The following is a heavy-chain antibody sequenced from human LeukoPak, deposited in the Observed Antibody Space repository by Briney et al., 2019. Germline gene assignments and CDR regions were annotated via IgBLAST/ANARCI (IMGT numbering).Heavy chain of an antibody. J-gene: IGHJ3*01. V-gene: IGHV3-15*01. CDR3: STGFCLSGTCHWDDAFAV. CDR2: IKCRSQGATT. CDR1: RLNFIDAW. D-gene: IGHD5-12*01. Sequence: PGGSLRLSCAVSRLNFIDAWMTWVRQAPGRGLEWVGRIKCRSQGATTDYATPVKGRFTISRDDSNNMVSLEMNNLKTEDAAVYYCSTGFCLSGTCHWDDAFAVWGQGTTVTVSS.